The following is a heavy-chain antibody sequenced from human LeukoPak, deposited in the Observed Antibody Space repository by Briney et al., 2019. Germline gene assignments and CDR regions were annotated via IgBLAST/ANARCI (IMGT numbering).Heavy chain of an antibody. D-gene: IGHD6-6*01. CDR2: IYSGGST. Sequence: GGSLRLSCAASGFTFSDYSMNWVRQAPGKGLEWVSVIYSGGSTYYADSVKGRFTISRDNSKNTLYLQMNSLRAEDTAVYYCATQGNSSSAFDYWGQGTLVTVSS. V-gene: IGHV3-53*01. CDR3: ATQGNSSSAFDY. CDR1: GFTFSDYS. J-gene: IGHJ4*02.